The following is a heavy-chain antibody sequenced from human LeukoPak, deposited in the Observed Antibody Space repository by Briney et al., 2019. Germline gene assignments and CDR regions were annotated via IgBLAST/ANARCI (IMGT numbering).Heavy chain of an antibody. CDR2: INPKSGGT. CDR3: ARASSGWYDIDS. Sequence: ASVKVSCKASGYTFTGYYMHWVRQAPGQGLEWMGRINPKSGGTNYAQKFQGRVTMTRDTSISTAYKELSRLTSDDTAVYYCARASSGWYDIDSWGQGTLVTVSS. D-gene: IGHD6-19*01. CDR1: GYTFTGYY. J-gene: IGHJ4*02. V-gene: IGHV1-2*06.